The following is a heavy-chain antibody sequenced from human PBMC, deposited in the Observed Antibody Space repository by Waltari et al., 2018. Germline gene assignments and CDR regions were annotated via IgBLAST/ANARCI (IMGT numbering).Heavy chain of an antibody. D-gene: IGHD2-15*01. Sequence: QGQLVESGGGLVMPGGSLRLSCAASGIIFSEYYMSWIRQAPGKGLEWLSYISSSGSSTYYADSVRGRFTISRDNTKNLLYLQMNSLTAEDTAVYYCTSDSLYHSRSHQWGHGTTVTVSS. V-gene: IGHV3-11*01. J-gene: IGHJ6*02. CDR2: ISSSGSST. CDR1: GIIFSEYY. CDR3: TSDSLYHSRSHQ.